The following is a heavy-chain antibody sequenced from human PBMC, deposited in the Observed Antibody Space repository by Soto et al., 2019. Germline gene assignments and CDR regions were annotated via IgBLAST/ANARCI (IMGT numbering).Heavy chain of an antibody. Sequence: GGSLRLSCAASGFPFSSTDMTWVRQAPGKGLDWVSTIDGSGGTTYYADSVKGRFTISRDNSMNTVYLQMNSLRADDTALYYCAKNSGWFNTWGRGALVTVSS. D-gene: IGHD3-10*01. J-gene: IGHJ5*02. CDR2: IDGSGGTT. CDR3: AKNSGWFNT. CDR1: GFPFSSTD. V-gene: IGHV3-23*01.